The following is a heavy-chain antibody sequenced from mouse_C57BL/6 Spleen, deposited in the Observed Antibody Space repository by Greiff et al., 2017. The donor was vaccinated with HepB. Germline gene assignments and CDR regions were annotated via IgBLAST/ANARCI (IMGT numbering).Heavy chain of an antibody. Sequence: EVQLQQSGGGLVKPGGSLKLSCAASGFTFSDYGMHWVRQAPEKGLEWVAYISSGSSTIYYADTVKGRFTISRDNAKNTLFLQMTSLRSEDTAMYYCARPYYGSSPFAYWGQGTLVTVSA. CDR2: ISSGSSTI. V-gene: IGHV5-17*01. D-gene: IGHD1-1*01. J-gene: IGHJ3*01. CDR3: ARPYYGSSPFAY. CDR1: GFTFSDYG.